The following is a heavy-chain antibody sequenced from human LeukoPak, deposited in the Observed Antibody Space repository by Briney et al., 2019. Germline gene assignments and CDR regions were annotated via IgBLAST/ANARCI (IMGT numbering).Heavy chain of an antibody. Sequence: SGTLSLTRGVSGGSIRNTNWWSWVRQPPGQGLEWIGEISLTGLTHYNPSLESRVTVSLDKSKNQLSLNLTSVTAADTAVYYCASGRDFGWEGMWNWGQGTLVTVSS. V-gene: IGHV4-4*02. J-gene: IGHJ4*02. D-gene: IGHD6-19*01. CDR1: GGSIRNTNW. CDR3: ASGRDFGWEGMWN. CDR2: ISLTGLT.